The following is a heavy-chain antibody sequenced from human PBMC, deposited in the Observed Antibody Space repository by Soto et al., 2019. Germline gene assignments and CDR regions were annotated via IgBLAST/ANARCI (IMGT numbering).Heavy chain of an antibody. V-gene: IGHV3-23*01. CDR1: GFTFSSYA. J-gene: IGHJ3*02. Sequence: EVQLLESGGGLVQPGGSLRLSCAASGFTFSSYALNWVRQAPGQGLEWVSGVSGMSGSGGSTYYADSVRGRFTVSRNNSKNTLYLQMNRLRAEDTAVYYCAKDTLGGVSDAFDIWGQGTMVTVSS. CDR3: AKDTLGGVSDAFDI. CDR2: MSGSGGST. D-gene: IGHD3-16*01.